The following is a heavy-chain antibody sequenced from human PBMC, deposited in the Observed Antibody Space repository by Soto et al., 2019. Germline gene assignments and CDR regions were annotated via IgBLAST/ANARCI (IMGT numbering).Heavy chain of an antibody. CDR2: ISPNSEKT. CDR1: GYTFSNFG. Sequence: GASVKVSCKASGYTFSNFGISWVRQAPGEGLEWMGWISPNSEKTKIAQRFQGRVTMTTDISTSTSYLELRGLTSDDTAVYYCTKDAKFDDFYTGYFVNDLWG. V-gene: IGHV1-18*01. CDR3: TKDAKFDDFYTGYFVNDL. J-gene: IGHJ5*02. D-gene: IGHD3-3*01.